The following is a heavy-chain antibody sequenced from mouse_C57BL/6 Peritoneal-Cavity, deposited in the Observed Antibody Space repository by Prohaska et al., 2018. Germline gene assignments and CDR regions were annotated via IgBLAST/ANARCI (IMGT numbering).Heavy chain of an antibody. Sequence: EVKLEESGGGLVQPGGSMKLSCVASGFTFSNYWMNWVRQSPEKGLEWVAQIRLKSENYATHYAESVKGRFTISRDDSKSSVYLQMNNLRAEDTGIYYCTKTAYYAMDYWGQGTSVTVSS. CDR3: TKTAYYAMDY. D-gene: IGHD4-1*01. CDR1: GFTFSNYW. J-gene: IGHJ4*01. CDR2: IRLKSENYAT. V-gene: IGHV6-3*01.